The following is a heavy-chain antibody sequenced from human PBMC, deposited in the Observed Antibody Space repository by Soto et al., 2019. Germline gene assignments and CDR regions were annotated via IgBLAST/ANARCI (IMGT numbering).Heavy chain of an antibody. J-gene: IGHJ6*02. D-gene: IGHD6-13*01. V-gene: IGHV3-30*18. Sequence: PGGSLRLSCAASGFTFSSYGMHWVRQAPGKGLEWVAVISYDGSNKYYADSVKGRFTISRDNSKNTLYLQMNSLRAEDTAVYYCAKALGIAAAGKSYGMDVWGQGTTVTVSS. CDR2: ISYDGSNK. CDR3: AKALGIAAAGKSYGMDV. CDR1: GFTFSSYG.